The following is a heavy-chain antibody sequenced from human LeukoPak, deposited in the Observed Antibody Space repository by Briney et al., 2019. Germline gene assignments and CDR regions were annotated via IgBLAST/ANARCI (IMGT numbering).Heavy chain of an antibody. CDR1: GFTFSSYA. V-gene: IGHV3-30-3*01. D-gene: IGHD3-10*02. CDR3: ARDPPVRGDYYFDY. Sequence: GRSLRLSCAASGFTFSSYAMHWVRQAPGKGLEWVAVISYDGSNKYYADSVKGRFTISRDNSKNTLYLQMNSLRAEDTAVYYCARDPPVRGDYYFDYLGQGTLVTVSS. CDR2: ISYDGSNK. J-gene: IGHJ4*02.